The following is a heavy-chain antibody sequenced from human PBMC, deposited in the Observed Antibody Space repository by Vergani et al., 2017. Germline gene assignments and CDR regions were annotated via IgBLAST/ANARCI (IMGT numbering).Heavy chain of an antibody. CDR3: ASADYGILTGYRY. J-gene: IGHJ4*02. Sequence: QVQVVQSGAEVKKSGASVKVSCKTSGYTFSNYYMHWVRQAPGQGLEWMGIINPSGGHTNYAQKFQGRVTMTRDTSTSTVYMELSSLRSEDTAIDYCASADYGILTGYRYWGQGTLVTVSA. CDR1: GYTFSNYY. V-gene: IGHV1-46*03. CDR2: INPSGGHT. D-gene: IGHD3-9*01.